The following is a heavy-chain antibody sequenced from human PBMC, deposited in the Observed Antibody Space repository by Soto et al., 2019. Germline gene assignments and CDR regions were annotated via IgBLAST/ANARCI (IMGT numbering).Heavy chain of an antibody. CDR2: ISYDGSNK. Sequence: QVQLVESGGGVVQPGRSLRLSCAASGFTFSSYAMHWVRQAPGKGLEWVAVISYDGSNKYYADSVKGRFTISRDNSKNTLYLKMNSLRAEDTAVYYCASDPDEDGDYWGQGTLVTVSS. J-gene: IGHJ4*02. V-gene: IGHV3-30-3*01. CDR3: ASDPDEDGDY. CDR1: GFTFSSYA.